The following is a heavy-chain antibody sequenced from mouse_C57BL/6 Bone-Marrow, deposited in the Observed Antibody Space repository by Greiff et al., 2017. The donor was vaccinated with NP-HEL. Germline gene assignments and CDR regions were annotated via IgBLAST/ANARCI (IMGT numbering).Heavy chain of an antibody. J-gene: IGHJ4*01. V-gene: IGHV1-59*01. CDR2: IDPYDSYT. CDR1: GYTFTSYW. CDR3: AMCVRPLYAMDY. Sequence: QVQLQHPGAELVRPGTSVKLSCKASGYTFTSYWMHWVKQRPGQGLEWIGVIDPYDSYTNYNQKFKGKATFTVDKYSRKAYLQLNSLTSEASAVYYCAMCVRPLYAMDYWGQGTSVTVSS.